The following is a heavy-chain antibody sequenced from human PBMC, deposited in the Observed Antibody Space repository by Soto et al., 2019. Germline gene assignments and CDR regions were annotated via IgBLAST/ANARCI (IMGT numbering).Heavy chain of an antibody. CDR3: ARGMTTVTTSTFDY. V-gene: IGHV4-30-2*01. J-gene: IGHJ4*02. CDR2: IYHSGST. D-gene: IGHD4-17*01. Sequence: PSETLSLTCAVSGGSISSGGYSWSWIRQPPGKGLEWIGYIYHSGSTYYNPSLKSRVTISVDRSKNQFSLKLSSVPAADTAVYYCARGMTTVTTSTFDYWGQGTLVTVSS. CDR1: GGSISSGGYS.